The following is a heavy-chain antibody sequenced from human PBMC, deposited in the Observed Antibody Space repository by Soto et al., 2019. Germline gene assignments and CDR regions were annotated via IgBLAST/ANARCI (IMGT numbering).Heavy chain of an antibody. D-gene: IGHD3-3*01. CDR1: GGSFSGYY. CDR3: ARETIFGVVIRPYYYYYGMDV. CDR2: INHSGST. V-gene: IGHV4-34*01. Sequence: PSETLSLTCAVYGGSFSGYYWSWIRQPPGKGLEWIGEINHSGSTNYNPSLKSRVTISVDTSKNQFSLKLSSVTAADTAVYYCARETIFGVVIRPYYYYYGMDVWGQGTTVTVSS. J-gene: IGHJ6*02.